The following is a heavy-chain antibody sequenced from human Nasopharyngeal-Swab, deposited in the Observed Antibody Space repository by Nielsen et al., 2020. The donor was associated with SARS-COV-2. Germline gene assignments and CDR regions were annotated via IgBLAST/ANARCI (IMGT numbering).Heavy chain of an antibody. CDR2: ISWNSGSI. J-gene: IGHJ4*02. D-gene: IGHD4-17*01. Sequence: GGSLRLSCAASGFTFDDYAMHWVRQAPGKGLEWVSVISWNSGSIAYADSVKGRFTISRDNAKNSLYLQMNSLRAEDTALYYCAALLDYGDYGPDYWGQGTLVTVSS. CDR3: AALLDYGDYGPDY. CDR1: GFTFDDYA. V-gene: IGHV3-9*01.